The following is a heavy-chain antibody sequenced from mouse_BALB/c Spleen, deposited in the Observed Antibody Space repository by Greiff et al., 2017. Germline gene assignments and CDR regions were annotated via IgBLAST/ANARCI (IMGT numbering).Heavy chain of an antibody. CDR1: GFTFSSYT. Sequence: EVQVVESGGGLVQPGGSLKLSCAASGFTFSSYTMSWVRQTPEKRLEWVAYISNGGGSTYYPDTVKGRFTISRDNAKNTLYLQMSSLKSEDTAMYYCARQVGRDWYFDVWGAGTTVTVSS. D-gene: IGHD4-1*01. J-gene: IGHJ1*01. CDR3: ARQVGRDWYFDV. CDR2: ISNGGGST. V-gene: IGHV5-12-2*01.